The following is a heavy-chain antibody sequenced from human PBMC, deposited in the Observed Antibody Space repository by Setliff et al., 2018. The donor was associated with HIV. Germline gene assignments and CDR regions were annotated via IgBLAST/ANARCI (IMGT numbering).Heavy chain of an antibody. V-gene: IGHV1-2*06. D-gene: IGHD3-9*01. CDR1: GYTFIDYY. Sequence: ASVKVSCKASGYTFIDYYIHWVRQAPGQGLEWMGRIAPNSGDTKYAQKFEGRVTVTRDTSINTVYMELRSLRSDDTAVYYCARVTRYFDWLSPQPYYYYYMDVWGKGTTVTVSS. J-gene: IGHJ6*03. CDR3: ARVTRYFDWLSPQPYYYYYMDV. CDR2: IAPNSGDT.